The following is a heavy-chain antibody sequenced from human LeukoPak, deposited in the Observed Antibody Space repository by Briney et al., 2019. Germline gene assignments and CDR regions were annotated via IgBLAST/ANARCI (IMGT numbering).Heavy chain of an antibody. D-gene: IGHD6-19*01. CDR1: GGSISSGGYY. V-gene: IGHV4-31*03. CDR2: IYYSGST. J-gene: IGHJ4*02. Sequence: SQTLSLTCTVSGGSISSGGYYWSWIRQHPGKGLEWIGYIYYSGSTYYNPSLKSRVTISVDTSKNQFSLKLSSVTAADTAVYYCAGTGYSSWIFDYWGQGTLVTVSS. CDR3: AGTGYSSWIFDY.